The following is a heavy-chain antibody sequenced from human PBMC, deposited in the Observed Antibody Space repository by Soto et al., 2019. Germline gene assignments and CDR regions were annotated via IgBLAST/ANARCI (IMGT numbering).Heavy chain of an antibody. CDR3: ARGWKTYYYGSGXPVSFDY. CDR2: INHSGST. V-gene: IGHV4-34*01. CDR1: GGSFSGYY. D-gene: IGHD3-10*01. J-gene: IGHJ4*02. Sequence: SETLSLTCAVYGGSFSGYYWSWIRQPPGKGLEWIGEINHSGSTNYNPSLKSRVTISVDTSKNQFSLKLSSVTAADTAVYYCARGWKTYYYGSGXPVSFDYWGQGTLVTVSS.